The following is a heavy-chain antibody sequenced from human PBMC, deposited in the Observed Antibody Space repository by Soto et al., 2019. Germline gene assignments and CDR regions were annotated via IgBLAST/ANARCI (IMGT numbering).Heavy chain of an antibody. CDR1: GYTFTSYG. J-gene: IGHJ5*02. Sequence: ASVKVSCKASGYTFTSYGIRWVRQSPGQGLEWMGWISASSGATKYAQKFQGRVTLTRDTSINTAYMEMSMLTSNETAVYYCARGGGTVLAPLPWGQGTLVTVSS. V-gene: IGHV1-2*02. D-gene: IGHD3-10*01. CDR2: ISASSGAT. CDR3: ARGGGTVLAPLP.